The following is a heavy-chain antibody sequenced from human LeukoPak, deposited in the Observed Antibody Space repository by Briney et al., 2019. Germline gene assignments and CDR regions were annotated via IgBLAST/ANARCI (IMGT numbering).Heavy chain of an antibody. V-gene: IGHV3-48*03. CDR1: GFTFTSYE. D-gene: IGHD3-10*01. CDR2: ISGRGSIT. CDR3: ARGGAQRYGSLFDH. J-gene: IGHJ4*02. Sequence: GGSLRLSCVASGFTFTSYEMNWVRQAPGKGLEWLAYISGRGSITDYADSVKGRFTISRDDTKNSLYLQMNRLRAGDTAVYYCARGGAQRYGSLFDHWGQGPLVTVSS.